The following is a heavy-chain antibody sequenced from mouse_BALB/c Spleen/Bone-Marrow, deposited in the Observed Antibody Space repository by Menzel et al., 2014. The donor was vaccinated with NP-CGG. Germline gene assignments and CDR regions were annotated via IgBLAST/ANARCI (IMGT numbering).Heavy chain of an antibody. V-gene: IGHV1-67*01. CDR2: ISTYNGNT. CDR1: GYTFTDYA. Sequence: VQLVESGPEVVRPGVSVKISCKGSGYTFTDYAMHWVKQSHAKSLEWFGVISTYNGNTNYNQKFKGKATMTVDKSSSTAYMELARLTSENSAIYYCAREVRAPWYAMDYWGQGTSVTVSS. CDR3: AREVRAPWYAMDY. D-gene: IGHD2-14*01. J-gene: IGHJ4*01.